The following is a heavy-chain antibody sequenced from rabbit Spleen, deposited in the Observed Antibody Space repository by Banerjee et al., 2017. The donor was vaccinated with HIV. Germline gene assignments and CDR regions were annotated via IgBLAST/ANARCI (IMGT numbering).Heavy chain of an antibody. Sequence: QSLEESGGDLVKPGASLTLTCKASGFTISTIYWMNWVRQAPGKGLEWIARIYGGSSDTTGYASWAKGRFTISKTSSTTVTLQMTSLTAADTATYFCVRDTSSSFSSYGMDLWGQGTLVTVS. V-gene: IGHV1S40*01. CDR3: VRDTSSSFSSYGMDL. CDR2: IYGGSSDTT. J-gene: IGHJ6*01. D-gene: IGHD1-1*01. CDR1: GFTISTIYW.